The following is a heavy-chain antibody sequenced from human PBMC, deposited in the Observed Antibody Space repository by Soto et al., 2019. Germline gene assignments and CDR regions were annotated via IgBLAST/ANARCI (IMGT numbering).Heavy chain of an antibody. D-gene: IGHD2-15*01. V-gene: IGHV1-2*02. J-gene: IGHJ6*02. CDR3: ASPDCSGGSCAPYYYYYYGMDV. Sequence: VKVSCKASGYTFTGYYMHWVRQAPGQGLEWMGWIIPNIGAANYAQKFQGRVTMTADASTSTAYIELSSLRSEDTAVYYCASPDCSGGSCAPYYYYYYGMDVWGQGTTVTVSS. CDR1: GYTFTGYY. CDR2: IIPNIGAA.